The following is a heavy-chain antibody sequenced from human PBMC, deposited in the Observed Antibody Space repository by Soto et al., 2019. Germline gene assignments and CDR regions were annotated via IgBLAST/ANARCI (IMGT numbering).Heavy chain of an antibody. D-gene: IGHD3-10*01. CDR2: ISWNSGSI. CDR3: AKDMTPYYYGSGSYYNGFDY. CDR1: GFTFDDYA. V-gene: IGHV3-9*01. Sequence: GGSLRLSCAASGFTFDDYAMHWVRQAPGKGLEWVSGISWNSGSIGYADSVKGRFTISRDNAKNSLYLQMNSLRAEDTALYYCAKDMTPYYYGSGSYYNGFDYWGQGTLVTVSS. J-gene: IGHJ4*02.